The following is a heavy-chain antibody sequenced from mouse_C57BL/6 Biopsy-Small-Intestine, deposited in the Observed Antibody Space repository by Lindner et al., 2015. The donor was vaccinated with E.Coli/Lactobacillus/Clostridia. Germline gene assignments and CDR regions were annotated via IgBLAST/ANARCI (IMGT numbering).Heavy chain of an antibody. J-gene: IGHJ1*03. Sequence: VQLQESGGGLVKPGGSLKLSCAASGFTFSDYGMHWVRQAPEKGLEWVVYISSGSSTIYYADTVKGRFTISRDNAKNTLFLQMTSLRSEDTAMYYCARGRWDGGYWYFDVWGTGTTVTVSS. CDR3: ARGRWDGGYWYFDV. D-gene: IGHD4-1*01. CDR1: GFTFSDYG. V-gene: IGHV5-17*01. CDR2: ISSGSSTI.